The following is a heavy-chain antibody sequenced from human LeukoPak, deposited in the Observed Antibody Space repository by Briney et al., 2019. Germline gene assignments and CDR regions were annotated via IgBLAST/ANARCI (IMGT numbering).Heavy chain of an antibody. CDR3: TTDPFYYYGSGFYSPDY. Sequence: GGSLRLSCAASGFTVSSNYMSWVRQAPGKGLEWVSVIYSGGSTYYADSVKGRFTISRDNSKNTLYLQMNSLRAEDTAVYYCTTDPFYYYGSGFYSPDYWGQGTLVTVSS. J-gene: IGHJ4*02. CDR2: IYSGGST. CDR1: GFTVSSNY. D-gene: IGHD3-10*01. V-gene: IGHV3-66*01.